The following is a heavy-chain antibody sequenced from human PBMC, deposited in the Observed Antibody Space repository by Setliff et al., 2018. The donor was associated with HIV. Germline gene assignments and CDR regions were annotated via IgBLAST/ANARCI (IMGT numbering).Heavy chain of an antibody. J-gene: IGHJ4*02. CDR2: IYYTGST. Sequence: SETLSLTCTVSGGPISSGSYYWSWIRQPAGKGLEWIASIYYTGSTYYNPSLKSRVTISVDTSKNQFSLKLSSVTAADTAVYYCARAVHSPSIYYYVFDYWGQGTLVTVSS. V-gene: IGHV4-39*07. D-gene: IGHD3-22*01. CDR1: GGPISSGSYY. CDR3: ARAVHSPSIYYYVFDY.